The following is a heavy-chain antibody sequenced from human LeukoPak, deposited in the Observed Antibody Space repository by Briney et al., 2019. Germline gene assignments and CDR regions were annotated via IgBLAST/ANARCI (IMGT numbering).Heavy chain of an antibody. CDR3: ARGEDIVVVVAATGDY. Sequence: ASVKVSCKASGYTFTGYYMHWVRQAPGQGLEWMGWINPNSGGTNYAQKFQGRVNMTRGTSISTAYMELSRLRSDDTAVYYRARGEDIVVVVAATGDYWGQGTLVTVSS. J-gene: IGHJ4*02. V-gene: IGHV1-2*02. D-gene: IGHD2-15*01. CDR1: GYTFTGYY. CDR2: INPNSGGT.